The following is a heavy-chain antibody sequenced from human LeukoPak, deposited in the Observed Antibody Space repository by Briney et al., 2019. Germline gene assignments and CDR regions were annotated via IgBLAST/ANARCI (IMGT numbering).Heavy chain of an antibody. V-gene: IGHV4-34*01. CDR3: ARGHAAAGTNYFDY. Sequence: PSETLSLTCAVYGGSFSGYYWSWLRQPPGKGLEWIGEINHSGSTNYNPSLKSRVTISVDTSKNQFSLKLSSVTAADTAVYYCARGHAAAGTNYFDYWGQGTLVTVSS. CDR2: INHSGST. D-gene: IGHD6-13*01. J-gene: IGHJ4*02. CDR1: GGSFSGYY.